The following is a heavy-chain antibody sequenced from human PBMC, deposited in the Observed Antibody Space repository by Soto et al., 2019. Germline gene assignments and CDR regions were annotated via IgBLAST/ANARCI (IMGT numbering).Heavy chain of an antibody. V-gene: IGHV3-15*01. J-gene: IGHJ6*02. CDR2: IKSKTDGGTT. CDR3: TTDGASSRTYYYHYGMDV. CDR1: GFTFSNAW. D-gene: IGHD6-13*01. Sequence: VGSLRLSCAASGFTFSNAWMSWVRQAPGKGLEWVGRIKSKTDGGTTDYAAPVKGRFTISRDDSKNTLYLQMNSLKTEDTAVYYCTTDGASSRTYYYHYGMDVWGQGTTVTVSS.